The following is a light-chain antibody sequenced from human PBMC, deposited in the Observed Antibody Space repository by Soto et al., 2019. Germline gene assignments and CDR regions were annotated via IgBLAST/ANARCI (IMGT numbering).Light chain of an antibody. CDR1: QSISNNY. CDR3: QQYGSSPPYT. J-gene: IGKJ2*01. V-gene: IGKV3-20*01. CDR2: AAS. Sequence: EIVLTQSPGTLSLSPGERATLSCRASQSISNNYLAWYQQKPGQAPRLLVYAASTRASDIKGRFSGSGSGTDFTLTISRLEPEDFAVYYCQQYGSSPPYTFGQGTKLEIK.